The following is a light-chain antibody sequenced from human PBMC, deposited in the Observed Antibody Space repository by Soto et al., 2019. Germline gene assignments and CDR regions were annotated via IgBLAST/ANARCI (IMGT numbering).Light chain of an antibody. CDR1: SSDVGGYNY. J-gene: IGLJ1*01. CDR2: DVS. V-gene: IGLV2-11*01. Sequence: QSVLTRPRSVSGSPGQSVTISCTGTSSDVGGYNYVSWYQQHPGKAPKLMIYDVSKRPSGVPDRFSGSKSGNTASLTISGLQAEDDADYYCCSYAGSYTYVFGTGTTLTVL. CDR3: CSYAGSYTYV.